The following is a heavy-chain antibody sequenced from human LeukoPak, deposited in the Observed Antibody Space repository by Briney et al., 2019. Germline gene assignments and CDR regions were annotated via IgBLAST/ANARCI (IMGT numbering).Heavy chain of an antibody. CDR2: IYYSGST. CDR1: GGSISSYY. Sequence: SETLSLTCTVSGGSISSYYWSWIRQPPGKGLEWIGYIYYSGSTNYNPSLKSRVTISVDTSKNQFSLKLSSVTAADTAVYYCARRGDLRYWYFDLWGRGTLVTVSS. J-gene: IGHJ2*01. V-gene: IGHV4-59*08. D-gene: IGHD5-24*01. CDR3: ARRGDLRYWYFDL.